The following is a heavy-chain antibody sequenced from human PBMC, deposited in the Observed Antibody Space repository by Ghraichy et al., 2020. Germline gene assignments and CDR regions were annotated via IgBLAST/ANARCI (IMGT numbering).Heavy chain of an antibody. Sequence: SETLSLTCAVYGGSFSGYYWSWIRQPPGKGLEWIGEINHSGSTNYNPSLKSRVTISVDTSKNQFSLKLSSVTAADTAVYYCARGRSRPSGYGSGSRWYFDLWGRGTLVTVSS. D-gene: IGHD3-10*01. CDR3: ARGRSRPSGYGSGSRWYFDL. CDR2: INHSGST. V-gene: IGHV4-34*01. J-gene: IGHJ2*01. CDR1: GGSFSGYY.